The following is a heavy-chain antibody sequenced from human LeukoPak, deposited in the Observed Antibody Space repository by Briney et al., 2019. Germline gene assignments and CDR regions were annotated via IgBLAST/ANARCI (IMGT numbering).Heavy chain of an antibody. CDR3: EKDKGGSYYYYGMDV. V-gene: IGHV3-30*18. D-gene: IGHD1-26*01. CDR2: ISYDGSNK. J-gene: IGHJ6*02. CDR1: GFTFSSYG. Sequence: GRSLRLSCAASGFTFSSYGMHWVRQAPGKGLEWVAVISYDGSNKYYADSVKGRFTISGDNSKNTLYLQMNSLRAEDTAVYYCEKDKGGSYYYYGMDVWGQGTTVTVSS.